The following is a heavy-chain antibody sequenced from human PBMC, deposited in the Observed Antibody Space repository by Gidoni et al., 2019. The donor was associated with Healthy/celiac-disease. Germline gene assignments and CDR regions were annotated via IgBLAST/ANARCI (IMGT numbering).Heavy chain of an antibody. Sequence: QLQLQESGPGLVKPSETLSLTCTVSGGSISSSSYYWGWIRQPPGKGLEWIGSIYYSGSTYYNPSLKSRVTISVDTSKNQFSLKLSSVTAADTAVYYCARSDRGTMIVVVTDTDNWFDPWGQGTLVTVSS. D-gene: IGHD3-22*01. CDR3: ARSDRGTMIVVVTDTDNWFDP. CDR1: GGSISSSSYY. CDR2: IYYSGST. V-gene: IGHV4-39*01. J-gene: IGHJ5*02.